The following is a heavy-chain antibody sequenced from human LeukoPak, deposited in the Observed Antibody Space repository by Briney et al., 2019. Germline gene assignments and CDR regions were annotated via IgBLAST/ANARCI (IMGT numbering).Heavy chain of an antibody. J-gene: IGHJ3*02. CDR2: ISISGTTI. D-gene: IGHD2-15*01. V-gene: IGHV3-48*03. CDR1: GFIFSSYE. CDR3: ARERIGDDAFDI. Sequence: GGSLRLSCAASGFIFSSYEMNWVRQAPGRGLEWISYISISGTTIYYAESVKGRFTISRDNAKSSLYLQMNSLRAEDTAVYYCARERIGDDAFDIWGQGTMVTVSS.